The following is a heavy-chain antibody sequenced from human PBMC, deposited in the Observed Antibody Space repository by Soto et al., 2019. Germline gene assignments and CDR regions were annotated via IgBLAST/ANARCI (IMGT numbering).Heavy chain of an antibody. D-gene: IGHD6-6*01. Sequence: GESLKISCAASGFTFSSYWMSWVRQAPGKGLEWVANIKQDGSEKYYVDSVKGRFTISRDNAKNSLYLQMNSLRAEDTAVDYCARDRSIAARDSPIYYYYYGMDVWGQGTTVTVSS. CDR2: IKQDGSEK. J-gene: IGHJ6*02. CDR3: ARDRSIAARDSPIYYYYYGMDV. CDR1: GFTFSSYW. V-gene: IGHV3-7*05.